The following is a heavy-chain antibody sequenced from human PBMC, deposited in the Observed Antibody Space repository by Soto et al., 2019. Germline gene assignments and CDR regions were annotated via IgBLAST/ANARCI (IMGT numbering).Heavy chain of an antibody. V-gene: IGHV4-61*03. J-gene: IGHJ6*02. Sequence: ETXSLTWTLCRCCVRNENYYLTWIRQTPVRVLEWLGFISKTGNTKYNPSLKSRVTISLDTAKNHFSLRLTSVTAADTAAYYSATDITRDGYHSGSGDMDLWGQGTTVTVSS. CDR1: RCCVRNENYY. CDR3: ATDITRDGYHSGSGDMDL. D-gene: IGHD5-12*01. CDR2: ISKTGNT.